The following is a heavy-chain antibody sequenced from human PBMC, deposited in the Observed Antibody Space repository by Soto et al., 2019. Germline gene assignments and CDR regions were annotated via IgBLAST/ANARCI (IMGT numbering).Heavy chain of an antibody. CDR2: IYHSGST. J-gene: IGHJ5*02. CDR1: SGSISSSNW. CDR3: ARDRRKGTTVTTRWFDP. Sequence: QVQLQESGPGLVKPSGTLSLTCAVSSGSISSSNWWSWVRQPPGKGLEWIGEIYHSGSTNYNPSLKSRVTISVDKSKNQFSLKLSSVTVADTAVYYCARDRRKGTTVTTRWFDPWGQGTLVTVSS. V-gene: IGHV4-4*02. D-gene: IGHD4-17*01.